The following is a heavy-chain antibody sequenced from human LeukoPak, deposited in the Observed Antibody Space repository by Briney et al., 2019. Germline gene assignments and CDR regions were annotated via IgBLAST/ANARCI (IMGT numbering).Heavy chain of an antibody. J-gene: IGHJ4*02. CDR2: IRYDGGDK. V-gene: IGHV3-30*02. D-gene: IGHD3-22*01. CDR1: GFTFSTSN. Sequence: GGSLRLSCAASGFTFSTSNIHWVRQAPGKGLEWVAFIRYDGGDKDYADSVKGRFIISRDNAKNSLYLQMNSLRAEDTAVYYCARGNDYYDSSGYYYWGQGTLVTVSS. CDR3: ARGNDYYDSSGYYY.